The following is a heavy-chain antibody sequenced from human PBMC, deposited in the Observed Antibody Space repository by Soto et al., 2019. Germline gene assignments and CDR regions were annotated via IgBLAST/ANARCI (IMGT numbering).Heavy chain of an antibody. CDR2: IYYSGST. Sequence: SETLSLTCTVSGGSISSGGYYWSWIRQHPGKGLEWIGYIYYSGSTYYNPSLKSRVTISVDTSKNQFSLKLSSVTAADTAVYYCAREFVRAVAGPGYAFDIWGQGAMVTVSS. D-gene: IGHD6-19*01. CDR3: AREFVRAVAGPGYAFDI. CDR1: GGSISSGGYY. J-gene: IGHJ3*02. V-gene: IGHV4-31*03.